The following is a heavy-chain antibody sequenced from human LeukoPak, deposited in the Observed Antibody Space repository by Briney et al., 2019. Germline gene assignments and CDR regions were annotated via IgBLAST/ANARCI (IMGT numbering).Heavy chain of an antibody. V-gene: IGHV3-23*01. D-gene: IGHD5-24*01. CDR3: ARGRITPDY. J-gene: IGHJ4*02. CDR1: GFTFRSDA. CDR2: ISDGGGSA. Sequence: PGGSLRLSCVAAGFTFRSDAMSWGRQAPGKGLESVCGISDGGGSAYYADSVKGRFTISRDNSKNTVSVQMNSLRADDPAVNWSARGRITPDYWAQGLLVTVSS.